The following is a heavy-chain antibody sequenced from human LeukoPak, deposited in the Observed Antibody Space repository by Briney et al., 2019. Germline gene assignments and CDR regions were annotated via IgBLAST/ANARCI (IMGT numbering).Heavy chain of an antibody. CDR2: ISSNGGST. Sequence: PGGSLRLSCATSGFTFSSYAMHWVRQAPGKGLEYVSAISSNGGSTYYANPVKGRFTISRDNSKNTLYLQMGSLRAEDMAVYYCARGGLHYDFWSGYGIYFDYWGQGTLVTVSS. D-gene: IGHD3-3*01. CDR3: ARGGLHYDFWSGYGIYFDY. CDR1: GFTFSSYA. J-gene: IGHJ4*02. V-gene: IGHV3-64*01.